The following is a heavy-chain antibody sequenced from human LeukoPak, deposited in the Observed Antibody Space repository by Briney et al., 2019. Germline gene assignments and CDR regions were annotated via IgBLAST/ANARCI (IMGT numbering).Heavy chain of an antibody. J-gene: IGHJ5*02. CDR1: GYRFTSYW. V-gene: IGHV5-51*01. CDR3: ARIMGYCSGGSCYPNWFDP. D-gene: IGHD2-15*01. CDR2: IYPVNSDT. Sequence: PGESLKISCKGSGYRFTSYWIGWVRQMPGKGREWTGIIYPVNSDTRYSPSFQAQVTISADKSVSTAYLQWSSLKASDTAMYYCARIMGYCSGGSCYPNWFDPWGQGTLVSVSS.